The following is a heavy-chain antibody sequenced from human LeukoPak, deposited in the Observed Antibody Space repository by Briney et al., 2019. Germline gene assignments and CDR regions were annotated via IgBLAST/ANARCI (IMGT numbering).Heavy chain of an antibody. J-gene: IGHJ6*02. V-gene: IGHV1-69*13. CDR3: ARSHGSTSQLGYYGMDV. CDR1: GGTFSSYA. D-gene: IGHD3-16*01. CDR2: IIPIFGTA. Sequence: SVKVSCKASGGTFSSYAISWVRQAPGQGLVWMGGIIPIFGTANYAQKFQGRVTITADESTSTAYMELSSLRSEDTAVYYCARSHGSTSQLGYYGMDVWGQGTTVTVSS.